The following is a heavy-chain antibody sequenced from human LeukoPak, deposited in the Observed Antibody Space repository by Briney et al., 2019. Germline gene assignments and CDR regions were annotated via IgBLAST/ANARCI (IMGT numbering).Heavy chain of an antibody. CDR3: ARLWGHTSIVLYYFDY. V-gene: IGHV4-39*07. Sequence: PSETLSLTCTVSGGSLSSSSYYWGWIRQPPGKGLEWIGTIYYSGSTYYNPSLKSRVTISVDTSKNQFSLRLTSVTAADTAVYYCARLWGHTSIVLYYFDYWGQGTLVTVSS. J-gene: IGHJ4*02. D-gene: IGHD5-18*01. CDR1: GGSLSSSSYY. CDR2: IYYSGST.